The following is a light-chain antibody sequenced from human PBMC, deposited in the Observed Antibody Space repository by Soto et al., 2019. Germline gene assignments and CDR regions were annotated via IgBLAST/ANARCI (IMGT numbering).Light chain of an antibody. CDR3: QQSYSTPSIT. CDR1: QNIRNS. V-gene: IGKV1-39*01. CDR2: STS. Sequence: DIQMTQAPSSLSASVGDRVNITCRASQNIRNSLNWYQQKPGKAPKLLISSTSSLQSGVPSRFSGRGSWTDFTLTISSLQPEDFASYYCQQSYSTPSITFGQGTRLEI. J-gene: IGKJ5*01.